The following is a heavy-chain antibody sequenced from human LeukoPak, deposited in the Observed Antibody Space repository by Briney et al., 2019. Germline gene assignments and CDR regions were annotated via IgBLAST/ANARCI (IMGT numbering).Heavy chain of an antibody. CDR1: GYTLTELS. CDR3: AREAAAGTPPSYYYYGMDV. D-gene: IGHD6-13*01. V-gene: IGHV1-24*01. CDR2: FDPEDGET. Sequence: ASVKVSCKVSGYTLTELSMHWVRQAPGKGLEWMGGFDPEDGETIYAQKFQGRVTITADKSTSTAYMELSSLRSEDTAVYYCAREAAAGTPPSYYYYGMDVWGQGTTVTVSS. J-gene: IGHJ6*02.